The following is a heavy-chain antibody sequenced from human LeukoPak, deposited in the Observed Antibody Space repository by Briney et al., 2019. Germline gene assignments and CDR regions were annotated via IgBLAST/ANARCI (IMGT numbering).Heavy chain of an antibody. CDR2: IIPIFGTA. V-gene: IGHV1-69*13. CDR1: GGTFSSYA. CDR3: ARAAHSSSWYGTNYWFDP. J-gene: IGHJ5*02. D-gene: IGHD6-13*01. Sequence: SVTVSCTASGGTFSSYAISWVRQAPGQGLEWMGGIIPIFGTANYAQKFQGRVTITADESTSTAYMGLSSLRSEDTAVYYCARAAHSSSWYGTNYWFDPWGQGTLVTVSS.